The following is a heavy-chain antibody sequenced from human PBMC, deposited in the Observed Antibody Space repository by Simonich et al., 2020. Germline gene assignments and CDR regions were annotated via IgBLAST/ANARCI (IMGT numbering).Heavy chain of an antibody. V-gene: IGHV4-34*01. J-gene: IGHJ1*01. D-gene: IGHD1-26*01. CDR3: ARLAPGYSGSYPEYFQH. CDR2: IYHSGST. CDR1: GGSFSGYY. Sequence: QVQLQQWGAGLLKPSETLSLTCAVYGGSFSGYYWSWIRQPPGKGLEWIGSIYHSGSTYYNPSLKSRVTISVDTSKNQFSLKLSSVTAADTAVYYCARLAPGYSGSYPEYFQHWGQGTLVTVSS.